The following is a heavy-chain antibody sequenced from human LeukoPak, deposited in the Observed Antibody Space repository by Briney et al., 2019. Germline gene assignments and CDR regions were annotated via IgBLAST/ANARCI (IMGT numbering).Heavy chain of an antibody. V-gene: IGHV7-4-1*02. CDR2: INTNSGTP. CDR3: ARAFQSLGGLSLPDY. CDR1: GYSFTNYA. Sequence: ASVKVSCKASGYSFTNYALNWVRQAPGQGLEWMGWINTNSGTPTYAQGFTGRFVFSLDTSVSTTYLQISSLKAEDTAVYFCARAFQSLGGLSLPDYWGQGTLLTVSS. D-gene: IGHD3-16*02. J-gene: IGHJ4*02.